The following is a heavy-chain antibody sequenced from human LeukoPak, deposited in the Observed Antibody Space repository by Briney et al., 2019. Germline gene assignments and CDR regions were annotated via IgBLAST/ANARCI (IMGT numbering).Heavy chain of an antibody. V-gene: IGHV3-30*18. CDR1: GFTFSSYG. CDR3: AKDLGNGEQWLVRGYFDY. D-gene: IGHD6-19*01. Sequence: PGGSLRLSCAASGFTFSSYGMHWVRQAPGKGLEWVAVISYDGSNKYYADSVKGRFTISRDNSKNTLYLQMNSLRAEDTAVYYCAKDLGNGEQWLVRGYFDYWGQGTLVTVSS. CDR2: ISYDGSNK. J-gene: IGHJ4*02.